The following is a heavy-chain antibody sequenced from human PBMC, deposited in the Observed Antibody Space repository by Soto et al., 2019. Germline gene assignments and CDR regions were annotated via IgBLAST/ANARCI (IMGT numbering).Heavy chain of an antibody. CDR3: ARSKRITMIVVVPRYGMDV. D-gene: IGHD3-22*01. V-gene: IGHV1-46*03. Sequence: ASVKVSCKASGYTFTSYYMHWVRQAPGQGLEWMGIINPSGGSTSYAQKFQGRVTMTRDTSTSTVYMELSSLRSEDTAVYYCARSKRITMIVVVPRYGMDVWGQGTTVTSP. CDR2: INPSGGST. J-gene: IGHJ6*02. CDR1: GYTFTSYY.